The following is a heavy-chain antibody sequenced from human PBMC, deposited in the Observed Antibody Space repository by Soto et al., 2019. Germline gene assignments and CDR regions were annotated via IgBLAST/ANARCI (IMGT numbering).Heavy chain of an antibody. J-gene: IGHJ1*01. D-gene: IGHD3-22*01. CDR2: ISPSTSHI. CDR3: AKGREILVVTSEYFQH. Sequence: PGGSLRLSCAASGFPFSTYAMAWVRQAPGKGLEWVSSISPSTSHIYYADSVKGRFTISRDNAKNSLFLQMNSLRAEDTAVYYCAKGREILVVTSEYFQHWGQGTLVTVSS. CDR1: GFPFSTYA. V-gene: IGHV3-21*04.